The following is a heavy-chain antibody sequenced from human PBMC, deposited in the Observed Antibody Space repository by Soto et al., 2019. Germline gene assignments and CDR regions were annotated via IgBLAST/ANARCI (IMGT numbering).Heavy chain of an antibody. V-gene: IGHV4-31*03. CDR1: GGSISSGNYY. Sequence: QVQLHESGPGLVKPSQTLSLTCSVSGGSISSGNYYWSWIRQHPGKDLEWIGYIYNSGGTYYNPSLKSRVTISADTSKKQFSLKLSSVTAADTAVYYCARGLGSDTLMPGPFDYWGQGTLLSVSS. CDR2: IYNSGGT. CDR3: ARGLGSDTLMPGPFDY. J-gene: IGHJ4*02. D-gene: IGHD2-21*01.